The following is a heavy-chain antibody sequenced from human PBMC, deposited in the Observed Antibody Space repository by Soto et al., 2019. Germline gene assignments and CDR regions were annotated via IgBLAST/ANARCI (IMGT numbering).Heavy chain of an antibody. J-gene: IGHJ5*02. V-gene: IGHV3-23*01. CDR1: GFTFSSYA. CDR2: ISGSGGST. Sequence: EVQLLESGGGLVQPGGSLRLSCAASGFTFSSYAMSWVRQAPGKGLEWVSAISGSGGSTYYADSVKGRFTISRDNSKNTLYLQMSSLRAEDTAVYYCAKDRLFNRLGGRYNWFDPWGQGTLVTVSS. CDR3: AKDRLFNRLGGRYNWFDP. D-gene: IGHD3-16*01.